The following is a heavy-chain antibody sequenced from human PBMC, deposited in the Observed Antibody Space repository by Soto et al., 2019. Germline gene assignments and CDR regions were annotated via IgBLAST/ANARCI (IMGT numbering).Heavy chain of an antibody. Sequence: SETLSLTCTVSGGSISSGGYYWSWIRQHPGKGLEWIGYIYYSGSTYYNPSLKSRVTISVDTSKNQFSLKLSSMTAADTAVYYCARGRGTVTTVTTHLDYWGQGTLVTVSS. CDR2: IYYSGST. V-gene: IGHV4-31*03. D-gene: IGHD4-17*01. J-gene: IGHJ4*02. CDR1: GGSISSGGYY. CDR3: ARGRGTVTTVTTHLDY.